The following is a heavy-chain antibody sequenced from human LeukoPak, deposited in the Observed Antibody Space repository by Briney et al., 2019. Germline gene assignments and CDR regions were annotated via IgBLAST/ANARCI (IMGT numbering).Heavy chain of an antibody. CDR1: GGSISSSSYY. CDR2: IYYSGST. D-gene: IGHD7-27*01. CDR3: ARSPGEGYYYYYYMDV. V-gene: IGHV4-39*07. Sequence: SETLSLTCTVSGGSISSSSYYWGWIRQPPGKGLEWIGSIYYSGSTYYSPSLKSRVTISVDTSKNQFSLKLSSVTAADTAVYYCARSPGEGYYYYYYMDVWGKGTTVTVSS. J-gene: IGHJ6*03.